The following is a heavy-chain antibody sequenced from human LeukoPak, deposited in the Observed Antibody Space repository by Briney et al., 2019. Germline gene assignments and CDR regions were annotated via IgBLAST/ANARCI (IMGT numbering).Heavy chain of an antibody. CDR2: ISNSGSNK. CDR3: ARVLSTVTTFDY. D-gene: IGHD4-17*01. CDR1: GFTFSSYV. Sequence: PGGYPRLSCAASGFTFSSYVINWVRQAPGKGLEWVSYISNSGSNKYYADSVKGRFTISRDNAKNSLYLQMNSLRAEDTAVYYCARVLSTVTTFDYWGQGTLVTV. J-gene: IGHJ4*02. V-gene: IGHV3-48*03.